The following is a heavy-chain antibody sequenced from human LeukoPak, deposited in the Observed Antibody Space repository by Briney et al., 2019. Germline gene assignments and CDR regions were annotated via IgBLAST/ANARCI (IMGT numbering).Heavy chain of an antibody. CDR1: GFTFSTYA. D-gene: IGHD4-17*01. V-gene: IGHV3-23*01. Sequence: PGGSLRLSCAASGFTFSTYAMSWVRQAPGKGLQWVSLISGSGDGAHYADSVKGRFTISRDNSKNTLYLQMNSLRAEDTAVYYCAKNDYGDYVMDVWGQGTTVTVSS. CDR2: ISGSGDGA. J-gene: IGHJ6*02. CDR3: AKNDYGDYVMDV.